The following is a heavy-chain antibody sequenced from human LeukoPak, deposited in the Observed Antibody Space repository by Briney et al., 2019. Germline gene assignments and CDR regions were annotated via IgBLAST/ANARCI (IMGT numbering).Heavy chain of an antibody. CDR3: ARGANWGDHWYFDL. CDR1: GYTFTGYY. Sequence: ASVKVSCKASGYTFTGYYIHWVRQAPGQGLEWMGWINPNSGGTNYAQKFQGRVTMTGDTSISTAYMDLRSLRFDDTAVYYCARGANWGDHWYFDLWGRGTLVTVSS. CDR2: INPNSGGT. J-gene: IGHJ2*01. V-gene: IGHV1-2*02. D-gene: IGHD7-27*01.